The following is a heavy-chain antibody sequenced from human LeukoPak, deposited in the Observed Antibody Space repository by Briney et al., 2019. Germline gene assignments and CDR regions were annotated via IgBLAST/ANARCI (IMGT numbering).Heavy chain of an antibody. J-gene: IGHJ4*02. CDR2: IYYSGST. CDR3: ARGRKWELPQYYFDY. CDR1: GGSISSYY. V-gene: IGHV4-59*12. Sequence: SETLSLTCTVSGGSISSYYWSWIRQHPGKGLEWIGYIYYSGSTYYNPSLKSRVTISVDTSKNQFSLKLSSVTAADTAVYYCARGRKWELPQYYFDYWGQGTLVTVSS. D-gene: IGHD1-26*01.